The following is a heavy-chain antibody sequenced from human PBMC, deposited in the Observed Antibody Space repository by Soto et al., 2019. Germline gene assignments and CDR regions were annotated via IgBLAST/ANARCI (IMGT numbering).Heavy chain of an antibody. CDR3: ARNGTYSSSLSQYSGMDV. V-gene: IGHV1-69*01. CDR2: MVPMLGTP. D-gene: IGHD1-26*01. Sequence: QVQLVQSGAEVKEPGSSVRVSCKASGGTFDNFIMNWVRQTPGRGLEWMGGMVPMLGTPTYAEKFKGRGTISATGSTSTMYMEVTSLRSEDTAIYYCARNGTYSSSLSQYSGMDVWGEGTTVTVSS. CDR1: GGTFDNFI. J-gene: IGHJ6*04.